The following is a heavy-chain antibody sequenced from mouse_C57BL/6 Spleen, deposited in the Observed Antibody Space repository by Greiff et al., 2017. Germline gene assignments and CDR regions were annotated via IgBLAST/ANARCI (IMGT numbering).Heavy chain of an antibody. J-gene: IGHJ3*01. V-gene: IGHV1-15*01. CDR3: TRSFYYGNYSWFAY. D-gene: IGHD2-1*01. Sequence: VQLQQSGAELVRPGASVTLSCKASGYTFTDYEMHWVKQTPVHGLEWIGAIDPETGGTAYNQKFKGKAILTADKSSSTAYMELRSLTSEDSAVYYCTRSFYYGNYSWFAYWDQGTLVTVSA. CDR2: IDPETGGT. CDR1: GYTFTDYE.